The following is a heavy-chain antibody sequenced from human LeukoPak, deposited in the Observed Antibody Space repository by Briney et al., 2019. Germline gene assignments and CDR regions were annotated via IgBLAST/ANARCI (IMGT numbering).Heavy chain of an antibody. CDR3: ARDSRVHRYCSGGSCYDY. Sequence: ASVKVSCKASGYTFTSYGISWVRQAPGQGLEWMGWISAYNGNTNYAQKLQGRVTMTTDTSTSTAYMKLRSLRSDDTAVYYCARDSRVHRYCSGGSCYDYWGQGTLVTVSS. CDR2: ISAYNGNT. J-gene: IGHJ4*02. D-gene: IGHD2-15*01. CDR1: GYTFTSYG. V-gene: IGHV1-18*01.